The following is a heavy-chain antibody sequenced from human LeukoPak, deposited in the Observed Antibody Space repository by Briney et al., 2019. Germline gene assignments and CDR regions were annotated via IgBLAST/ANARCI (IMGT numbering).Heavy chain of an antibody. V-gene: IGHV1-8*03. Sequence: ASVKVSCKASGYTFTSYDINWVRQATGQGLEWMGWMNPNSGNTGYAQKFQGRVTITRNTSISTAYMELSSLRSEDTAVYYCARCRSGSYYSYYYYYMDVWGKGTTVTVSS. J-gene: IGHJ6*03. CDR1: GYTFTSYD. CDR2: MNPNSGNT. CDR3: ARCRSGSYYSYYYYYMDV. D-gene: IGHD1-26*01.